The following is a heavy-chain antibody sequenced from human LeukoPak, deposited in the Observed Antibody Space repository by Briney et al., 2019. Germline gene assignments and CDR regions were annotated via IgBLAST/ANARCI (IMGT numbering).Heavy chain of an antibody. V-gene: IGHV3-66*01. J-gene: IGHJ4*02. CDR2: IYSGGST. Sequence: SGGSLRLSCAASGFTVSSNYMSWVRQAPGKGLEWVSVIYSGGSTYYADSVKGRFTISRDNSKNTLYLQMNSLRAEDTAMYFCARDLYLSRWGQGTLVTVSS. CDR3: ARDLYLSR. CDR1: GFTVSSNY. D-gene: IGHD2/OR15-2a*01.